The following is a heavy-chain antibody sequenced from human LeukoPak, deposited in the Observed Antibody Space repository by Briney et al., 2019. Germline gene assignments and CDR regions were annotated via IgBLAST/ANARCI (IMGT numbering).Heavy chain of an antibody. CDR1: GFTFSSYS. V-gene: IGHV3-21*01. CDR2: ISSSSSYI. Sequence: PGGSLRLSCAASGFTFSSYSMNWVRQAPGKGLEWVSSISSSSSYIYYADSVKGRFTISRDNAKNSLYLQMNSLRAEDTAVYYCAREYCSSTSCYLGGQDFDYWGQGTLVTVSS. J-gene: IGHJ4*02. CDR3: AREYCSSTSCYLGGQDFDY. D-gene: IGHD2-2*01.